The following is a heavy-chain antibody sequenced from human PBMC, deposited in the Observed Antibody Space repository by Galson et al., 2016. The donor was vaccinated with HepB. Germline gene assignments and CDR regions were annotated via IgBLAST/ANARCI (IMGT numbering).Heavy chain of an antibody. D-gene: IGHD2-15*01. J-gene: IGHJ4*02. CDR3: AKDLEFGYCSGGSCYG. Sequence: SLRLSCAASGFTFSNYGMHWVRQAPGKGLEWVAVIWYDGSNKYYADSVKGRFTISRDNSKNTLYLQMNSLRAEDTAVYYCAKDLEFGYCSGGSCYGWSQGTLVTVSS. CDR1: GFTFSNYG. CDR2: IWYDGSNK. V-gene: IGHV3-33*06.